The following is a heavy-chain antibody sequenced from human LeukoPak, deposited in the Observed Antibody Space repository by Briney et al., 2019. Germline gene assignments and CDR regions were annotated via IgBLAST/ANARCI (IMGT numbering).Heavy chain of an antibody. CDR1: GGSISSSGYY. V-gene: IGHV4-39*01. CDR3: YTGRGYFFDY. Sequence: SETLSLTCTVSGGSISSSGYYWGWIRQPPEKGLEWIGSIYYSGSTYHNPSLKSRITISVDASKNQSSLKLKSVTAADTAMYYCYTGRGYFFDYWGRGTLVTVSS. J-gene: IGHJ4*02. D-gene: IGHD1-1*01. CDR2: IYYSGST.